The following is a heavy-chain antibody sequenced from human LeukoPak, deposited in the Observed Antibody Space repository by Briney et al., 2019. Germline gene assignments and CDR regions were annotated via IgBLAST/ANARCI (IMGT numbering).Heavy chain of an antibody. Sequence: QPGGSLRLSCTASGFAFSNYAMHWVRQAPGKGLESLSGISFDGNEKYYEDPVTGRFTISRDNSKNTLYLQMKSLRPEDTAVYYCVRSKGGDFDSSLRIYYHYAMDVWGQGTAVLVSS. CDR2: ISFDGNEK. J-gene: IGHJ6*02. CDR1: GFAFSNYA. V-gene: IGHV3-30*03. CDR3: VRSKGGDFDSSLRIYYHYAMDV. D-gene: IGHD3-9*01.